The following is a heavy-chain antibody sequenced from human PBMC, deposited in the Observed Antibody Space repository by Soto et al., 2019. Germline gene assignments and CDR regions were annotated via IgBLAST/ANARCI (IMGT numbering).Heavy chain of an antibody. D-gene: IGHD6-6*01. J-gene: IGHJ5*02. Sequence: QVQLVQSGAEVKKPGASVKVSCKASGYTFTSYGISWVRQAPGQGLEWMGWISAYNGNTNYAQKLQGRVTMTTDTSTSTVYMELRSLRSDDTAVYYCAAGASSIAARPDWFDPWGQGTLVTVSS. CDR2: ISAYNGNT. CDR3: AAGASSIAARPDWFDP. V-gene: IGHV1-18*01. CDR1: GYTFTSYG.